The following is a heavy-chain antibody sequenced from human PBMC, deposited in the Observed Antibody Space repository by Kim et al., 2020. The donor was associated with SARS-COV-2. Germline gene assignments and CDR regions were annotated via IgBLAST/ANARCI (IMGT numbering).Heavy chain of an antibody. CDR3: ARLWGGYDVNHWYFDL. CDR1: GGSISSGGYY. V-gene: IGHV4-31*03. CDR2: IYYSGNI. J-gene: IGHJ2*01. D-gene: IGHD5-12*01. Sequence: SETLSLTCTVSGGSISSGGYYWSWIRQHPGKGLEWIGYIYYSGNIYFNPSLKSRVTISVDTSENQFSLNLSSVAAADTAVYYCARLWGGYDVNHWYFDLWGRGTLVTVSS.